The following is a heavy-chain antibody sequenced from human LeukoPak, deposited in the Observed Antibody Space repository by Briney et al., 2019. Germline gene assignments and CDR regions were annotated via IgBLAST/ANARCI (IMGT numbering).Heavy chain of an antibody. V-gene: IGHV1-2*02. D-gene: IGHD3-10*01. CDR1: GYTFSDYY. CDR2: INPNSGVT. Sequence: ASVKVSCKASGYTFSDYYLHWVRQAPGQGLEWMGWINPNSGVTKYAQKFQGRVTMTRDTSISTAYMELSRLRSDDTAVYFCARDMVRGVTEFDYWGQGTLVTVSS. J-gene: IGHJ4*02. CDR3: ARDMVRGVTEFDY.